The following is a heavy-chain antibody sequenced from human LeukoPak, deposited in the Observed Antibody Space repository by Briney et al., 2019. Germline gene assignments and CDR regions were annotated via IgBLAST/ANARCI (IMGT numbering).Heavy chain of an antibody. J-gene: IGHJ4*02. CDR2: IYHSGST. CDR1: GFSISSGYY. Sequence: SETLSLTCAVSGFSISSGYYWGWIRQPPGKGLEWIGSIYHSGSTHYNPSLKSRVTISVDTSKNQFSLKLSSVTAADTAVYYCARNGTSNYFDYWGQGTLVTVSS. CDR3: ARNGTSNYFDY. V-gene: IGHV4-38-2*01. D-gene: IGHD2-2*01.